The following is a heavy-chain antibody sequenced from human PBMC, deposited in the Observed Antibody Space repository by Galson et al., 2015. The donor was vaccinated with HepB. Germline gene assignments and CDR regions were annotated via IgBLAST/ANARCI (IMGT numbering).Heavy chain of an antibody. J-gene: IGHJ3*02. D-gene: IGHD2-2*02. V-gene: IGHV3-30-3*01. CDR1: GFTFSSYS. Sequence: SLRLSCAASGFTFSSYSMHWVRQAPGKGREWVAVISYDGSNKYYADSVKGRFTISRDNSKNTLYLQMSSLRAEDTAVYYCARARELIKPGYCSSTSCYTDAFDIWGQGTMVTVSS. CDR3: ARARELIKPGYCSSTSCYTDAFDI. CDR2: ISYDGSNK.